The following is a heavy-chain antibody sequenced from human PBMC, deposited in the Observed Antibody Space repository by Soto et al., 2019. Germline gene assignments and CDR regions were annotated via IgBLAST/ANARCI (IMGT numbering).Heavy chain of an antibody. CDR2: ISSNSAYI. Sequence: GSLSLSFAASGFTFRSFTMNWVRQAPGKGLEWVSTISSNSAYIYYTDALRGRFTISRDNAKNSLHLQMNSLRAEDTAVYYCTRDESRDSSARGWFDPWGPGTLVTVSS. J-gene: IGHJ5*02. D-gene: IGHD6-13*01. CDR1: GFTFRSFT. CDR3: TRDESRDSSARGWFDP. V-gene: IGHV3-21*01.